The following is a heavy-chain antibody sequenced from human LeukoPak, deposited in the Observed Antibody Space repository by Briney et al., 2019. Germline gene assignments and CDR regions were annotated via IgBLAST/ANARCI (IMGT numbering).Heavy chain of an antibody. Sequence: SETLSLTCTVSGGSISSSSYYWGWIRQPPGKGLEWIGSIYYSGSTYYNPSLKSRVTISVDTSKNQFSLKLSSVTAADTAVYYCASEGDIVVVVAATRDKMGAFDIWGQGTMVTVSS. CDR2: IYYSGST. CDR1: GGSISSSSYY. D-gene: IGHD2-15*01. V-gene: IGHV4-39*01. J-gene: IGHJ3*02. CDR3: ASEGDIVVVVAATRDKMGAFDI.